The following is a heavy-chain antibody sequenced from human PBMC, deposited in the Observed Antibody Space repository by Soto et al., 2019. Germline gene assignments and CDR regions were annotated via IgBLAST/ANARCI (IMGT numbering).Heavy chain of an antibody. CDR2: IYYRGTT. D-gene: IGHD1-1*01. V-gene: IGHV4-59*11. J-gene: IGHJ4*02. CDR1: GVSTSNHY. CDR3: ARGGGSPYHDNDFDY. Sequence: QVQLQESGPGLVKPSETLSLTCSVSGVSTSNHYWTWIRKPTGQGPEWIGCIYYRGTTNYNAAFNSRVTISVDTAKNQCSLKLTSVTTADTAVYYCARGGGSPYHDNDFDYWGQGILVTVSS.